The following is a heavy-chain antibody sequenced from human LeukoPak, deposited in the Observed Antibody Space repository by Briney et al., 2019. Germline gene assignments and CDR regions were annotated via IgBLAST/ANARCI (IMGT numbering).Heavy chain of an antibody. CDR3: ARAYTGSFSGTLEC. Sequence: GGSLRLSCAAPGFTFSDYYMTWIRQAPGKGLEWISYISPSGITTFYTDSVKGRFTISRDNTKNSLSLQINSLRVEDTAVYYCARAYTGSFSGTLECWGRGTLVTVSS. J-gene: IGHJ4*02. CDR1: GFTFSDYY. CDR2: ISPSGITT. D-gene: IGHD1-26*01. V-gene: IGHV3-11*04.